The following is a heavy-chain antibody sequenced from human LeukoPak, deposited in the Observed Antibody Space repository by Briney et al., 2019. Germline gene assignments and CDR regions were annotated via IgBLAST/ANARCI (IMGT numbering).Heavy chain of an antibody. J-gene: IGHJ3*02. V-gene: IGHV3-23*01. CDR3: AKDKLWFGDPRAFDI. CDR1: GFTFSNYA. D-gene: IGHD3-10*01. CDR2: SSHDGVHI. Sequence: GGSLRLSCAGSGFTFSNYAMSWVRQAPGKGLEWVSDSSHDGVHIHYADSVKGRFTISRDNSKNTLYLQMNSLRAEDTAIYFCAKDKLWFGDPRAFDIWGQGTMVTVSS.